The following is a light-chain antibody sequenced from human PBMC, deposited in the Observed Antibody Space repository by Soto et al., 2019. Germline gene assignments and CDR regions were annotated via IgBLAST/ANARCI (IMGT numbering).Light chain of an antibody. V-gene: IGKV3-11*01. Sequence: EIVLTQSPATLSLSQGERATLSCSASQSVINNYLAWYQQKPGQAPRLLIYGASNRATGIPARFSGSGSGTDFTLTISSLEPEDFAVYYCQRRSNWSTTFGQGTKVDIK. CDR3: QRRSNWSTT. CDR2: GAS. CDR1: QSVINNY. J-gene: IGKJ1*01.